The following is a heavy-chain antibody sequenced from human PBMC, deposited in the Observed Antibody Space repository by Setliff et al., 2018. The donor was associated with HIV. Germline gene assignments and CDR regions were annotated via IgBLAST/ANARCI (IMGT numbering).Heavy chain of an antibody. CDR3: ARVPHRVVGTATLLYHFDY. CDR2: IHHSGTT. J-gene: IGHJ4*02. CDR1: GYSISSGYY. Sequence: SETLSLTCAVSGYSISSGYYWAWIRQSPGKGLDWIGSIHHSGTTYYNPSLKSRVTISVDTTTNQVSLQVNSVTAVDTAVYYCARVPHRVVGTATLLYHFDYWGLGTLVTVSS. V-gene: IGHV4-38-2*01. D-gene: IGHD2-21*02.